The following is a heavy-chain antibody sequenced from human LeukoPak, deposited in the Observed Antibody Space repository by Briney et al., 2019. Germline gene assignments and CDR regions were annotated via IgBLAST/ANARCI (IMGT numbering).Heavy chain of an antibody. D-gene: IGHD6-19*01. V-gene: IGHV4-59*01. CDR1: GGSISSYY. J-gene: IGHJ6*02. CDR3: ARDGAAAGPTYYYYGMDV. CDR2: IYYSGST. Sequence: SETLSLTCTVSGGSISSYYWSWIRQPPGKGLEWIGYIYYSGSTNYNPSLKSRVTISVDTSKNQFSLKLSSVTAADTAVYYCARDGAAAGPTYYYYGMDVWGQGTTVTVSS.